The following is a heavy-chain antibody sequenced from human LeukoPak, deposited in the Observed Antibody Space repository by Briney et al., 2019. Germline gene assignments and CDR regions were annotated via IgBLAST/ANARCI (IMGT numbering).Heavy chain of an antibody. J-gene: IGHJ4*02. CDR2: IIPIFGTA. CDR1: GGSFSNYT. D-gene: IGHD2-2*03. Sequence: WASVKVSCKASGGSFSNYTISWLRQTPGQGLEWMGGIIPIFGTANYAQNFQGRVTITADKFTSTAYMELSSLRSEDTAVYYCAKDSHWILFDDWGQGTLVTVSS. CDR3: AKDSHWILFDD. V-gene: IGHV1-69*06.